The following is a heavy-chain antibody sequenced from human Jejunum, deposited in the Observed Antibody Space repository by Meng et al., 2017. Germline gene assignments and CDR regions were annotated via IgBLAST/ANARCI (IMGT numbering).Heavy chain of an antibody. CDR3: ARDSAYYFDSSGYRSAFDI. D-gene: IGHD3-22*01. V-gene: IGHV3-7*01. J-gene: IGHJ3*02. Sequence: GGSLRLSCVASGLSLGTYWMSWVRQAPGKGLEWVANIKQDGSAKNYVDSVKGRFTISRDNAQNSLFLQMNSLRGEDTAVYYCARDSAYYFDSSGYRSAFDIWGQGKKVT. CDR1: GLSLGTYW. CDR2: IKQDGSAK.